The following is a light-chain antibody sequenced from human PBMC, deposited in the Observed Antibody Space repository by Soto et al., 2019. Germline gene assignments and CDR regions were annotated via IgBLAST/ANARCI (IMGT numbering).Light chain of an antibody. V-gene: IGKV1-12*01. CDR2: AAS. Sequence: DIQMTQSPSSVSSSVGDRVTITCRASQGISNWLAGYQQKPGKAPKILIYAASSLQSRVPSRFRGSGPGTDFTLKISSLQPEDFATYPCQQGISFPVTFGQGTRREIK. CDR1: QGISNW. CDR3: QQGISFPVT. J-gene: IGKJ5*01.